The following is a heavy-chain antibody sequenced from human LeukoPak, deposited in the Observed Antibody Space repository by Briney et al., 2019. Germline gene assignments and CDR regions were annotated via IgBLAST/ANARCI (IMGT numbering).Heavy chain of an antibody. CDR3: ARDGSLDV. D-gene: IGHD6-13*01. Sequence: ASVKVSCKAFGYTFNDYYMHWMRQAPGQGPEWMGWINPNSGDTNYAQKLQGRVTMTRDTSISTTYMELSRLRFDDTAVYYCARDGSLDVRGQGTTVTVSS. CDR1: GYTFNDYY. CDR2: INPNSGDT. J-gene: IGHJ6*02. V-gene: IGHV1-2*02.